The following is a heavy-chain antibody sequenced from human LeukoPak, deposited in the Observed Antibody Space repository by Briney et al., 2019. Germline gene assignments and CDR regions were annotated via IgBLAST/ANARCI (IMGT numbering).Heavy chain of an antibody. V-gene: IGHV1-2*02. CDR1: GYTFTGYY. CDR3: ARDGGGPHPYYCYYMDV. D-gene: IGHD2-21*01. J-gene: IGHJ6*03. CDR2: INPNSGGT. Sequence: GASVKVSCKASGYTFTGYYMHWVRQAPGQGLEWMGWINPNSGGTNYAQKFQGRVTMTRDTSISTAYMELSRLRSDDTAVYYCARDGGGPHPYYCYYMDVWGKGTTVTVSS.